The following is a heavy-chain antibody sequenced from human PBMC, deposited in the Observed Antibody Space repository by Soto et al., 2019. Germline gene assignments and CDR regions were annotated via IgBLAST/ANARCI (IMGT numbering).Heavy chain of an antibody. CDR3: ARGRPGRNYYYYGMDV. D-gene: IGHD3-10*01. CDR1: GFTFSSYS. CDR2: ISSSSSYI. V-gene: IGHV3-21*01. J-gene: IGHJ6*02. Sequence: GSLRLSCAASGFTFSSYSMNWVRQAPGKGLEWVSSISSSSSYIYYADSVKGRFTISRDNAKNSLYLQMNSLRAEDTAVYYCARGRPGRNYYYYGMDVWGQGTTVTVSS.